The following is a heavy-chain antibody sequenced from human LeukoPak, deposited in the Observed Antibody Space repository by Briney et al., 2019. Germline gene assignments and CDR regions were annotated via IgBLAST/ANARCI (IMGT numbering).Heavy chain of an antibody. CDR3: ATVGSEGFDWLSTFDY. J-gene: IGHJ4*02. CDR2: VDPEDGET. Sequence: GASVKVSCKASGYTFTDYYMHWVQQAPGKGLEWMGRVDPEDGETIYAEKFQGRVTITADTSTDTAYMELSSLRSEDTAVYYCATVGSEGFDWLSTFDYWGQGTLVTVSS. V-gene: IGHV1-69-2*01. CDR1: GYTFTDYY. D-gene: IGHD3-9*01.